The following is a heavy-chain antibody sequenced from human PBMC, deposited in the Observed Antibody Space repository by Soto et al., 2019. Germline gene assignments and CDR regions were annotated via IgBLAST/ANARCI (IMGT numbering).Heavy chain of an antibody. CDR3: ATIGDGNQRPFDY. CDR1: GYTFSSYT. D-gene: IGHD2-2*01. J-gene: IGHJ4*02. V-gene: IGHV1-69*01. Sequence: QVRLVQSGAEVKKPGSSVKVSCKASGYTFSSYTMNWVRQAPGQGLELMGGIIPVFNSATYAQKFQGRVTITADESTSTAYLELRSLRSEYTAVYYCATIGDGNQRPFDYWVQGTLVTVSS. CDR2: IIPVFNSA.